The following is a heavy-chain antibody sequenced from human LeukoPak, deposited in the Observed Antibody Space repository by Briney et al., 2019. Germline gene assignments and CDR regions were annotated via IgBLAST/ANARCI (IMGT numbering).Heavy chain of an antibody. J-gene: IGHJ3*02. CDR1: GGTFSSYA. CDR3: ARVQDIVVVPAAPLDAFDI. Sequence: ASVKVTCKASGGTFSSYAISWVRQAPGQGLEWMGGIIPIFGTANYAQKFQGRVTMTRDTSTSTVYMELSSLRSEDTAVYYCARVQDIVVVPAAPLDAFDIWGQGTMVTVSS. V-gene: IGHV1-69*05. D-gene: IGHD2-2*01. CDR2: IIPIFGTA.